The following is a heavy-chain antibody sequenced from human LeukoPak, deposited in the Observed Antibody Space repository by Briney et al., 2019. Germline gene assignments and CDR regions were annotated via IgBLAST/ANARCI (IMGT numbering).Heavy chain of an antibody. CDR2: ISASNINT. Sequence: ASVKVSCKTSGYTFTSYGFSWVRQAPGQGLEWMGWISASNINTHYAQRLQGRVTMTTDTSTSTAYMELRSLRSDDTAVYYCARGELSFDYWGQGTLVTVS. CDR1: GYTFTSYG. J-gene: IGHJ4*02. D-gene: IGHD1-7*01. V-gene: IGHV1-18*01. CDR3: ARGELSFDY.